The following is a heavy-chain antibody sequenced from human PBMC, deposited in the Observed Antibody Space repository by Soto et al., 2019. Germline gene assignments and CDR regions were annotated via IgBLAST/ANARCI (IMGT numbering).Heavy chain of an antibody. J-gene: IGHJ5*02. CDR3: ARFGDNYDGGTNWFDP. D-gene: IGHD3-16*01. V-gene: IGHV4-59*01. CDR1: GGSISSDH. CDR2: ISYSGSP. Sequence: PSETLSLTGTASGGSISSDHWSWIRQPPGKGLEWIGYISYSGSPNYNPSLKSRVTISVDTSKNPFSPKLSSVTAADTAVYYCARFGDNYDGGTNWFDPRGQGTQLTLSA.